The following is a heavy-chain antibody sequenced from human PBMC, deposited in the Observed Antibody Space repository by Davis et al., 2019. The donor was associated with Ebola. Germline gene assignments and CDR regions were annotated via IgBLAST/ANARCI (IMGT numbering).Heavy chain of an antibody. CDR1: GGTFSSYA. J-gene: IGHJ6*02. D-gene: IGHD1-7*01. Sequence: AASVKVSCKASGGTFSSYAISWVRQAPGQGLEWMGGIIPIFGTANYAQKFQGRVTITADESTSTAYMELSSLRSEDTAVYYCARDGLELRPYYYGMDVWGQGTTVTVSS. CDR2: IIPIFGTA. V-gene: IGHV1-69*13. CDR3: ARDGLELRPYYYGMDV.